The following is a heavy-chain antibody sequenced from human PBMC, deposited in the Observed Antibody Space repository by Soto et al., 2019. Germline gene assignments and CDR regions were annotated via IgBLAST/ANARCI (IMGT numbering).Heavy chain of an antibody. J-gene: IGHJ4*02. D-gene: IGHD2-2*01. CDR2: ISYDGSNK. Sequence: LRLSCAASGFTFSSYAMHWVRQAPGKGLEWVAVISYDGSNKYYADSVKGRFTISRDNSKNMLYLQMNSLRAEDTAVYYCARGPSSLTRFDYWGQGTLVTVSS. V-gene: IGHV3-30-3*01. CDR3: ARGPSSLTRFDY. CDR1: GFTFSSYA.